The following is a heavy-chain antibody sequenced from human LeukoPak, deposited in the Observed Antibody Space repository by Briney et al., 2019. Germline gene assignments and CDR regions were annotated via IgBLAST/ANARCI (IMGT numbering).Heavy chain of an antibody. V-gene: IGHV3-23*01. J-gene: IGHJ4*02. CDR1: GFTFSSYA. D-gene: IGHD6-19*01. CDR3: AKGGSGIISYFDY. Sequence: GGSLRLSCAASGFTFSSYAMSWVRQAPGKGLEGVSAISGSGGSTYYADSVKGRFTISRDNSKNTLYLQMNSLRAEDTAVYYCAKGGSGIISYFDYWGQGTLVTVSS. CDR2: ISGSGGST.